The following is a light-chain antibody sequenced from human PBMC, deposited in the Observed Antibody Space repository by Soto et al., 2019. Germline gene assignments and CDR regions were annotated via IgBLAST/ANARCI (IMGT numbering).Light chain of an antibody. CDR3: QHRSSWPRS. J-gene: IGKJ1*01. CDR2: DAA. CDR1: QSFGTS. V-gene: IGKV3-11*01. Sequence: DIVLTQSPATLSLSPGDRATLSCRASQSFGTSLAWYKQQPGQAPRLLIHDAAYRASGIPERFRGSGSGTAFSLSISSLEPDDFAVYYCQHRSSWPRSFGRGTKVEV.